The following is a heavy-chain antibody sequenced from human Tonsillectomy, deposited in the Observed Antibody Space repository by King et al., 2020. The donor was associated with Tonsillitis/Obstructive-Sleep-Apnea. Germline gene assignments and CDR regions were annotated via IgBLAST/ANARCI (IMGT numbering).Heavy chain of an antibody. CDR1: GGSISSYY. CDR2: IYSSGST. CDR3: ARVIRYASSYFYYYYMDV. D-gene: IGHD2-2*01. J-gene: IGHJ6*03. Sequence: QLQESGPGLVKPSETLSLTCSVSGGSISSYYWSWLRPPPGKGLEWIGYIYSSGSTNYNPSLKSRVTISVDTSKNQFSLRLSSVTAADTAVYYCARVIRYASSYFYYYYMDVWGKGTTVTVSS. V-gene: IGHV4-59*01.